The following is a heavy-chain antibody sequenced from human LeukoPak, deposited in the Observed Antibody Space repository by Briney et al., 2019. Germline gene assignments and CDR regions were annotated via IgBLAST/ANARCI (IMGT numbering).Heavy chain of an antibody. V-gene: IGHV5-51*01. J-gene: IGHJ6*02. Sequence: GESLKISCKGSGYSFTSYWIGWVRQMPGKGLEWMGIIYPSDSDTRYSPSFQGQVTISADKSISTAYLQWNSLKDSDAAMYYCARQDGYDILTGRNYYYYGMDVWGQGTTVTVSS. CDR1: GYSFTSYW. CDR2: IYPSDSDT. D-gene: IGHD3-9*01. CDR3: ARQDGYDILTGRNYYYYGMDV.